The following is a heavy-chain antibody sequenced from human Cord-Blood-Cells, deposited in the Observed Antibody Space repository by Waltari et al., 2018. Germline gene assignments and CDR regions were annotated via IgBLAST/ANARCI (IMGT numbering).Heavy chain of an antibody. CDR2: ISYDGSNK. J-gene: IGHJ4*02. D-gene: IGHD6-13*01. Sequence: QVQLVESGGGVVQPGRSLRLSCAASGFTFSSYAMHWVRQAPGKGLEWVAVISYDGSNKYYADSVKGRFTISRDNSKNTLYLQRNSLRAEDTAVYYCARAYSSSCDYWGQGTLVTVSS. CDR3: ARAYSSSCDY. V-gene: IGHV3-30-3*01. CDR1: GFTFSSYA.